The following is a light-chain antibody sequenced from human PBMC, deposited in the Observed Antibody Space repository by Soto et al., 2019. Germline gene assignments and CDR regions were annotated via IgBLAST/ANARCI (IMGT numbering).Light chain of an antibody. CDR1: QSVRNNF. CDR3: QQRSNWIT. V-gene: IGKV3D-20*02. J-gene: IGKJ5*01. CDR2: AAS. Sequence: EVVLTPSPGTLSLSPGERASLSCRASQSVRNNFLAWYQQKPGQAPRILIYAASNRATGIPDRFSGGGSETDFTLTISRLEPEDFAVYYCQQRSNWITFGQGTRLEIK.